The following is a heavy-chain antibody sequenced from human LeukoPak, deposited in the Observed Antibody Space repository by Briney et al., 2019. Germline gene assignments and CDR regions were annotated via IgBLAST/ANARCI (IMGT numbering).Heavy chain of an antibody. J-gene: IGHJ4*02. CDR2: IHTDGIST. V-gene: IGHV3-74*01. D-gene: IGHD6-19*01. CDR3: AKDKGVEGWYFDY. Sequence: GGSLRLSCAASGFTFSKYWMHWVRKAPGKGLVWVSRIHTDGISTTYADSVKGRFTISRDNAKNSLYLQMNSLRAEDTALYYCAKDKGVEGWYFDYWGQGTLVTVSS. CDR1: GFTFSKYW.